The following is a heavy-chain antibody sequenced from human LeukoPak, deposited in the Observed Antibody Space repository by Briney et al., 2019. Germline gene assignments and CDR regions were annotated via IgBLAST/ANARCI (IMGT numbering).Heavy chain of an antibody. CDR2: IIPIFGTA. V-gene: IGHV1-69*13. CDR3: ASNIVVVGNWFDP. CDR1: GGTFSSYA. J-gene: IGHJ5*02. D-gene: IGHD2-2*01. Sequence: ASVKVSCKASGGTFSSYAISWVRQAPGQGLEWMGGIIPIFGTANYAQKFQGRVTITADESTSTAYIELSSLRSEDTAVYYCASNIVVVGNWFDPWGQGTLVTVSS.